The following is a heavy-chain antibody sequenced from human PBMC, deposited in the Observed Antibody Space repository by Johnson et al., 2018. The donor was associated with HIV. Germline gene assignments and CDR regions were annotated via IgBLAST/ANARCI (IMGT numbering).Heavy chain of an antibody. J-gene: IGHJ3*02. Sequence: VQLVESGGGLVQPGGSLRLSCAASGFTFSSYWMHWVRQAPGKGLAWVSVIYSGGSTYYADSVKGRFTVPRDNSKNTLYLQMTSLRAEDTAVYYCAKDAYDYGDYGAFDIWGQGTMVTVSS. D-gene: IGHD4-17*01. CDR2: IYSGGST. CDR1: GFTFSSYW. V-gene: IGHV3-66*02. CDR3: AKDAYDYGDYGAFDI.